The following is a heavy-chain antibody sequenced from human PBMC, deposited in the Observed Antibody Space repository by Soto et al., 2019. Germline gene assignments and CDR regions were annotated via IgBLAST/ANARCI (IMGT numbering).Heavy chain of an antibody. J-gene: IGHJ4*02. CDR2: IYRDDDT. D-gene: IGHD6-13*01. CDR1: GFSLSPSEVG. V-gene: IGHV2-5*02. Sequence: GPTLVNPTQTLTLTCTFSGFSLSPSEVGVGWIGQPPGKALEWLQYIYRDDDTRYSPSLKSRLTITKDTSKKQVVLTRTNMDPVDTATYYCALNNRPWSSRWFTFDSWGQGTLVPVAS. CDR3: ALNNRPWSSRWFTFDS.